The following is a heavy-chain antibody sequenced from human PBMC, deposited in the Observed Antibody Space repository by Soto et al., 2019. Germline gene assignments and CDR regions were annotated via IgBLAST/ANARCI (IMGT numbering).Heavy chain of an antibody. J-gene: IGHJ6*02. CDR3: ARPTYYDILTGPFPYYYYGVDV. CDR2: IYHSGST. D-gene: IGHD3-9*01. V-gene: IGHV4-38-2*02. Sequence: SETLSLTCTVSGYSISSGYYWGWIRQPPGKGLEWIGSIYHSGSTYYNPSLKSRVTISVDTSKNQFSLKLSSVTAADTAVYYCARPTYYDILTGPFPYYYYGVDVWGQGTTVTVSS. CDR1: GYSISSGYY.